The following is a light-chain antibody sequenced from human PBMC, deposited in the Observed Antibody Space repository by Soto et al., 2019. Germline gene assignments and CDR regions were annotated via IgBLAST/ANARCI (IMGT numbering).Light chain of an antibody. V-gene: IGKV2-28*01. CDR3: MQALQTPLT. J-gene: IGKJ4*01. Sequence: DIVMTQSPLSLPVTPGEPASISCRSSQSLLHSNGYNYLDWYLQKPVQSPQLLIYWGSNRASGVPDRFSGSRSGTDFTLKISRLEAEDVGVYYCMQALQTPLTFGRGTKVEIK. CDR2: WGS. CDR1: QSLLHSNGYNY.